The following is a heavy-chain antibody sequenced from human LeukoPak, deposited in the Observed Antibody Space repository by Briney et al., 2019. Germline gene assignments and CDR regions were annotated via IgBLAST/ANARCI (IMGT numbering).Heavy chain of an antibody. CDR2: IKQDGSEK. Sequence: GGSLRLSCAASGFTFSSYWMSWVRQAPGKGLEWVATIKQDGSEKYYVDSVKGRFTISRDNAKNSLYLQMNSLRAEDTAVYYCARELLWFGDSYHAFDMWGQGTMVTVSS. CDR1: GFTFSSYW. V-gene: IGHV3-7*01. D-gene: IGHD3-10*01. J-gene: IGHJ3*02. CDR3: ARELLWFGDSYHAFDM.